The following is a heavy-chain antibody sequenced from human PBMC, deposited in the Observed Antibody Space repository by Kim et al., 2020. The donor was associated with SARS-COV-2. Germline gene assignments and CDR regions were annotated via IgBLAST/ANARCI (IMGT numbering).Heavy chain of an antibody. J-gene: IGHJ1*01. V-gene: IGHV4-31*02. CDR2: IYNTGSV. CDR3: ARGGGPRVFL. D-gene: IGHD3-10*01. Sequence: SETLSLTCVVSDDSINSGGFYWNWIRQYTGKGLEWIGYIYNTGSVYYNSSLQSRVSISIDKSKRQLSLKINSVTAADTAVYYCARGGGPRVFLGGQGTLVPVAT. CDR1: DDSINSGGFY.